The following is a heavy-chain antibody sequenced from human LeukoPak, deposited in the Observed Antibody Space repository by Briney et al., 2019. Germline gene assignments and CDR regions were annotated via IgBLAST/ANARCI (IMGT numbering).Heavy chain of an antibody. V-gene: IGHV4-39*01. CDR1: GGSISSSSYY. CDR3: ARYMSLYYDFWSGDNAFDI. D-gene: IGHD3-3*01. CDR2: IYYSGST. Sequence: SETLSLTCTVSGGSISSSSYYWGWIRQPPGKGLEWIGSIYYSGSTYYNPSLKSRVTISVDTSKNQFSLKLSSVTAADTAVYYCARYMSLYYDFWSGDNAFDIWGQGTMVTVSS. J-gene: IGHJ3*02.